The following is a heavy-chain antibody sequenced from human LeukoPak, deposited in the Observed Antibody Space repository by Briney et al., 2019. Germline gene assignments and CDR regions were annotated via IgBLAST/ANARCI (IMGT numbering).Heavy chain of an antibody. CDR1: GYTFTGYY. D-gene: IGHD6-19*01. Sequence: ASVKVSCKASGYTFTGYYMHWVRQAPGQGLEWMGWINPNSGGTNYAQKFQGRVTMTRDTSISTAYMELSRLGSDDTAVYYCARVKTQWLVQGFDYWGQGTLVTVSS. V-gene: IGHV1-2*02. CDR2: INPNSGGT. CDR3: ARVKTQWLVQGFDY. J-gene: IGHJ4*02.